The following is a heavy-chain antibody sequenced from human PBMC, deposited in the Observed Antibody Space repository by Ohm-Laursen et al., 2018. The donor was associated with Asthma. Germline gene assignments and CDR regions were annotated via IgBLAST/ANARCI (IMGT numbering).Heavy chain of an antibody. CDR2: ARNKANRYTT. Sequence: SLRLSCAASGFTSSDHYMEWVRQAPGKGLEWVGRARNKANRYTTEYAASVRGRFTISSDDSKSSLYLQMNSLKTEDTAVYYCAKWIPGNIVATTTIDYWGQGTLVTVSS. D-gene: IGHD5-12*01. V-gene: IGHV3-72*01. CDR3: AKWIPGNIVATTTIDY. J-gene: IGHJ4*02. CDR1: GFTSSDHY.